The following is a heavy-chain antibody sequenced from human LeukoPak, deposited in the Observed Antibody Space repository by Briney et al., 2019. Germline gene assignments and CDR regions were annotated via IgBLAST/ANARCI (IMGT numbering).Heavy chain of an antibody. CDR2: ISSSSSYI. CDR1: GFTFSSYS. J-gene: IGHJ3*02. V-gene: IGHV3-21*01. D-gene: IGHD3-22*01. Sequence: KPGGSLRLSCAASGFTFSSYSMNWVRQAPGKGLEWVSSISSSSSYIHYADSVKGRFTISRDNAKNSLYLQMNSLRAEDTAVYYCARLYYDSSGYYYGAFDIWGQGTMVTVSS. CDR3: ARLYYDSSGYYYGAFDI.